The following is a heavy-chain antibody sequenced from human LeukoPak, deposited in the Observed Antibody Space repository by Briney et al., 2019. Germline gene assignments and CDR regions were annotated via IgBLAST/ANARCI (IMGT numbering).Heavy chain of an antibody. CDR3: ARHRLSYYDSSGSLYYFDY. V-gene: IGHV4-34*01. CDR1: GGSFSGYY. J-gene: IGHJ4*02. D-gene: IGHD3-22*01. CDR2: INHSGST. Sequence: SETLSLTCAVYGGSFSGYYWSWVRQPPGKGLEWIGEINHSGSTNYNPSLKSRVTISVDTSKNQFSLKLSSVTAADTAVYYCARHRLSYYDSSGSLYYFDYWGQGTLVTVSS.